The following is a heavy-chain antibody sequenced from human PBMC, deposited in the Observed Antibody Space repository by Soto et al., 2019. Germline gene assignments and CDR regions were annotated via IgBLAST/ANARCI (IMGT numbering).Heavy chain of an antibody. Sequence: GESLKISCMGSGYSFTSYWISWVRQMPGKGLEWMGRIDPSDSYTNYSPSFQGHVTISADKSISTAYLQWSSLKASDTAMYYCARHIDRYYYGSGSYPTGMDAWGQGTTVTVSS. CDR3: ARHIDRYYYGSGSYPTGMDA. D-gene: IGHD3-10*01. V-gene: IGHV5-10-1*01. CDR2: IDPSDSYT. J-gene: IGHJ6*02. CDR1: GYSFTSYW.